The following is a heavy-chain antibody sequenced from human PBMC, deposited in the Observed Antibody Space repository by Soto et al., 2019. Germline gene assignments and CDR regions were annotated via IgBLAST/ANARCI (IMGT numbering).Heavy chain of an antibody. CDR3: ARGVAGYYAMDV. CDR2: INSDGSTT. J-gene: IGHJ6*02. Sequence: EVQLVESGGDLVQPGGSLRLSCAASGFTFSSYCIHWVRQAPGKGLVWVSRINSDGSTTNYADSAKGRFTISRDNAKNTLYLQMNSLRAEDTAVYYCARGVAGYYAMDVWGQGTTVTVSS. CDR1: GFTFSSYC. V-gene: IGHV3-74*01. D-gene: IGHD2-15*01.